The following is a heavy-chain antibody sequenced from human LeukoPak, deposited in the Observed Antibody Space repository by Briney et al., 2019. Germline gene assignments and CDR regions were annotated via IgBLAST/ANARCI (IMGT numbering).Heavy chain of an antibody. D-gene: IGHD3-10*01. CDR1: GFTFSCNW. Sequence: PGGSLRLSCAASGFTFSCNWMHWVRQAPGKGLLWVSRISSDGRTTHYADSVKGRFTISRDSAKNTLFLQMNDLRAEDTAVYYCLGYYSGSPNWGQGTLVTVSS. CDR3: LGYYSGSPN. CDR2: ISSDGRTT. J-gene: IGHJ4*02. V-gene: IGHV3-74*01.